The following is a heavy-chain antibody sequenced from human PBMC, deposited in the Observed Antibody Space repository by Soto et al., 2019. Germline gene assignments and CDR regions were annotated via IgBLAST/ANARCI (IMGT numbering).Heavy chain of an antibody. V-gene: IGHV1-2*02. D-gene: IGHD3-10*02. CDR3: ARNMDYYYGRGSGNGHGV. J-gene: IGHJ6*02. CDR1: GYTFTAYY. Sequence: QVQLVQSGAEVKEPGDSVRVSCEASGYTFTAYYIHWVRQAPGQGLEWMGWINPKFGDTTYAQDFQGRVSMTRDMSISTVYMELSRLTSDDTARYYCARNMDYYYGRGSGNGHGVWGQGTTVTVFS. CDR2: INPKFGDT.